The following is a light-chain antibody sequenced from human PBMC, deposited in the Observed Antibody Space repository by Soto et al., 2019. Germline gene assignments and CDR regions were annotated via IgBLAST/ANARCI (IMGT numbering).Light chain of an antibody. CDR2: DAS. Sequence: DIQMTQSPSSLSGSVGDRVTIACQANQDIGNYLNWYQQKPGKTPRLLIYDASNLEIGVPSRFSGSGSGTDFTFTISNLQPEDIATYYCQQYDTLPPYTFGQGTKVELK. J-gene: IGKJ2*01. CDR3: QQYDTLPPYT. V-gene: IGKV1-33*01. CDR1: QDIGNY.